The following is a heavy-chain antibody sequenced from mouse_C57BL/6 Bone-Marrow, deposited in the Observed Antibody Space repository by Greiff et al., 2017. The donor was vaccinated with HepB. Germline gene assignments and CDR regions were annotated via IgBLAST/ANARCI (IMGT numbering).Heavy chain of an antibody. J-gene: IGHJ1*03. CDR3: AKSYYYGSSWHWYFDV. Sequence: VKLQQSGPELVRPGVSVKISCKGSGYTFTDYAMHWVKQSHAKSLEWIGVISTYYGDASYNQKFKDKATMTVDKSSSTAYMELARLTSEDSAVYYCAKSYYYGSSWHWYFDVWGTGTTVTVSS. CDR1: GYTFTDYA. D-gene: IGHD1-1*01. V-gene: IGHV1-67*01. CDR2: ISTYYGDA.